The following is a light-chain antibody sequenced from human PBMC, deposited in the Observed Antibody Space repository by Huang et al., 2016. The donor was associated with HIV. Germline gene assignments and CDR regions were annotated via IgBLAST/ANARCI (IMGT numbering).Light chain of an antibody. V-gene: IGKV3-11*01. Sequence: IVLTQSPPTLSIYPGERVTLSCKASRSVGDYVAWYQQKPGQAPRVLSYDASQRASGVSARFSGSGSGTEFILTISSLEPEDYAVYYCQQRSKWLSFGGGTKVEIK. J-gene: IGKJ4*01. CDR2: DAS. CDR3: QQRSKWLS. CDR1: RSVGDY.